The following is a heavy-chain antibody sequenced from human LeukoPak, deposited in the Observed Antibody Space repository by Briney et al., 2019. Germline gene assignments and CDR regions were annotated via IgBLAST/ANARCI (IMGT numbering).Heavy chain of an antibody. V-gene: IGHV3-23*01. D-gene: IGHD3-22*01. J-gene: IGHJ1*01. CDR3: ANHAPDYYDSSGYYPEYFQH. CDR2: IIGSGGST. CDR1: GFTFSSYA. Sequence: GGSLRLSCAASGFTFSSYAMSWVRQAPGKGLEWVSAIIGSGGSTYYAASVKGRFTISRDNSKNTLYLQMNSLRAEDTAVYYCANHAPDYYDSSGYYPEYFQHWGQGTLVTVSS.